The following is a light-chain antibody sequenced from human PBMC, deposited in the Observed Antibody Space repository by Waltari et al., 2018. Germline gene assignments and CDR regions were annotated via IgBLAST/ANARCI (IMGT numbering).Light chain of an antibody. Sequence: QLVLTQSPSASASLGASVKITCTLSSGHSSNVVAWHQQQPGMGPRYLLKVNSDGSHSKGDGSPDRFSGSSSGAERYLTISSLQSDDEADYYCQTWGTGIWVFGGGTRLTVL. CDR3: QTWGTGIWV. V-gene: IGLV4-69*01. CDR1: SGHSSNV. CDR2: VNSDGSH. J-gene: IGLJ3*02.